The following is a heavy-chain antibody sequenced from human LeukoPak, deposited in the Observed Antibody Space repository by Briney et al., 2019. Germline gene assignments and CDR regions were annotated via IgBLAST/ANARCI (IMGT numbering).Heavy chain of an antibody. CDR1: GFTFSRYV. Sequence: PGGSLSLSCAASGFTFSRYVMSWVRQTPEKGLEWVSVISGSDGSTYYADSVRGRFTISRDDSGNTLFLQMNSLRAEDTAVYYCARQVSCDTTTCYAGMPPDYWGQGTLVTVSS. V-gene: IGHV3-23*01. CDR2: ISGSDGST. J-gene: IGHJ4*02. D-gene: IGHD2-2*01. CDR3: ARQVSCDTTTCYAGMPPDY.